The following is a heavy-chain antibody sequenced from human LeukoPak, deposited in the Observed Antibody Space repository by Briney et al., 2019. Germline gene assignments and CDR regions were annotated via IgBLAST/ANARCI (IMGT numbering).Heavy chain of an antibody. CDR2: IIPIFGTA. CDR1: GGTFSSYA. V-gene: IGHV1-69*05. J-gene: IGHJ6*03. CDR3: ASGMGQYGSGSYPMDV. Sequence: SVKVSCKASGGTFSSYAISWVRQAPGQGLEWMGGIIPIFGTANYAQKFQGRVTITTDESTSTAYMELSSLRSEDTAVYYCASGMGQYGSGSYPMDVWGKGTTVTVSS. D-gene: IGHD3-10*01.